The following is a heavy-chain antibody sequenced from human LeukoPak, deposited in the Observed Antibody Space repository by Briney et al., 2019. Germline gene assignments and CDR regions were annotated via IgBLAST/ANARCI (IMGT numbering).Heavy chain of an antibody. CDR3: ARDPVITMVRGVTSPRNYYYYMDV. CDR2: IYTSGST. V-gene: IGHV4-4*07. D-gene: IGHD3-10*01. Sequence: SETLSLTCTVSGGSISSYYWSWIRQPAGKGLEWTGRIYTSGSTNYNPSLKSRVTMSVDTSKNQFSLKLSSVTAADTAVYYCARDPVITMVRGVTSPRNYYYYMDVWGKGTTVTVSS. CDR1: GGSISSYY. J-gene: IGHJ6*03.